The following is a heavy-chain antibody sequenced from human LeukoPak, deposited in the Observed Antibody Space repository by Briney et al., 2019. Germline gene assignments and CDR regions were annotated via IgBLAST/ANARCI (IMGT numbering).Heavy chain of an antibody. D-gene: IGHD6-19*01. V-gene: IGHV3-21*01. J-gene: IGHJ4*02. Sequence: PGGSLRLSCAASGFTFSSYSMNWVRQAPGKGLEWVSSISSSSSYIYYADSVKGRFTISRDNAKNSLYLQMNSLRAEDTAVYYCVSSGWTTVTPSYFDYWGQGTLVTVSS. CDR3: VSSGWTTVTPSYFDY. CDR1: GFTFSSYS. CDR2: ISSSSSYI.